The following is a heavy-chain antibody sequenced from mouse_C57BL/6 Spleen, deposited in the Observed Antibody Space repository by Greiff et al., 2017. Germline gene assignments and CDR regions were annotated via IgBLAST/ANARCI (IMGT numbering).Heavy chain of an antibody. CDR3: ARDYGSSYLASLDY. CDR1: GYTFTSYW. CDR2: IHPNSGST. V-gene: IGHV1-64*01. Sequence: VQLQQSGAELVKPGASVKLSCKASGYTFTSYWMHWVKQRPGQGLEWIGMIHPNSGSTNYNEKFKSKATLTVDKSSSTAYMQLSSLTSEDSAVYYCARDYGSSYLASLDYWGQGTTLTVSS. D-gene: IGHD1-1*01. J-gene: IGHJ2*01.